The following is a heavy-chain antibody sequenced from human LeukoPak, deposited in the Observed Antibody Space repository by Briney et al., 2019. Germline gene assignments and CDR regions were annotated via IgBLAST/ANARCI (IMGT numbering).Heavy chain of an antibody. Sequence: SETLSLTCTVSGGSISSTYSWGWIRQPPGKGLEWIGNIYYSGHTYYSPSLKSRVTISVDTSKNQFSLRLSSVTAADTAVYYCARERRDGYKVYFDYWGQGTLVTVSS. CDR2: IYYSGHT. CDR1: GGSISSTYS. J-gene: IGHJ4*02. V-gene: IGHV4-39*07. D-gene: IGHD5-24*01. CDR3: ARERRDGYKVYFDY.